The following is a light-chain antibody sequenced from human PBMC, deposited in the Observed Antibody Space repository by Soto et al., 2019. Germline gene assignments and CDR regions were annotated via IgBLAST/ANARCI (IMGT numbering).Light chain of an antibody. CDR1: QTINTR. Sequence: DIQMTQSPSTLSASVGERVTITCRASQTINTRLAWYQHKPGKAPKLLIYDASTLQTGVPSRFSGYSSGTEFTLTISSLQPDDLATYFCQQYHSFSPEGLTFGGGTKVEL. J-gene: IGKJ4*01. V-gene: IGKV1-5*01. CDR2: DAS. CDR3: QQYHSFSPEGLT.